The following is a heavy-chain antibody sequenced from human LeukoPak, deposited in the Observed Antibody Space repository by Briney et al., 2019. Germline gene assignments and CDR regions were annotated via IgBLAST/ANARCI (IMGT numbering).Heavy chain of an antibody. Sequence: PSETLSLTCTVSGGSISSYYWSWIRQPPGKGLKWIGYIYYSGSTNYNPSLKSRVTISVDTSKNQFSLKLSSVTAADTAVYYCARIYSGSPVDYWGQGTLVTVSS. D-gene: IGHD1-26*01. V-gene: IGHV4-59*08. J-gene: IGHJ4*02. CDR1: GGSISSYY. CDR3: ARIYSGSPVDY. CDR2: IYYSGST.